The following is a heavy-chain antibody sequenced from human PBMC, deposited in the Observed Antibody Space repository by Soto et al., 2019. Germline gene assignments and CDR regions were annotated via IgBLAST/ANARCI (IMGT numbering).Heavy chain of an antibody. CDR2: ISGSGGRT. Sequence: LRLSCAASGFTFSSYAMTWVRQAPGKGLEWVSTISGSGGRTYYADSVKGRFTISRDNSKNTLYLQLNSLRTEDTAIYYCAQAPSIAEPAIDYWGQGTLVTVSS. CDR3: AQAPSIAEPAIDY. V-gene: IGHV3-23*01. D-gene: IGHD6-6*01. J-gene: IGHJ4*02. CDR1: GFTFSSYA.